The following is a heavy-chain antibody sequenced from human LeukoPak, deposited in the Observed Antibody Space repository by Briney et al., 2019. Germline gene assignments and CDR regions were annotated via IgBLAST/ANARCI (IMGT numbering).Heavy chain of an antibody. Sequence: SQTLSLTCTVSGGSISSGDYYCSWIRQPPGKGLEWIGYIYYRGSTYYNPSLKSRVTISVDTSKNQFSLYLSSVTTADSAVYYCARGVYSYDSSGLFYYFDYWGQGTLVTVSS. D-gene: IGHD3-22*01. CDR1: GGSISSGDYY. V-gene: IGHV4-30-4*08. CDR2: IYYRGST. CDR3: ARGVYSYDSSGLFYYFDY. J-gene: IGHJ4*02.